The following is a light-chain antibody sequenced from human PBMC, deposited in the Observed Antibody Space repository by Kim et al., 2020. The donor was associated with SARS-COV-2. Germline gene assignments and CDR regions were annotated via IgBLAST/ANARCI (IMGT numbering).Light chain of an antibody. V-gene: IGKV1-5*01. CDR1: QGVSRW. CDR2: DAS. CDR3: QQYNTYST. Sequence: ASVGDRVTITCRASQGVSRWLAWYQQKPGKVLRLLIYDASSLGSGVPSRFSGSGSGTEFTLTISSLQPDDFATYSCQQYNTYSTFGQGTRLEIK. J-gene: IGKJ5*01.